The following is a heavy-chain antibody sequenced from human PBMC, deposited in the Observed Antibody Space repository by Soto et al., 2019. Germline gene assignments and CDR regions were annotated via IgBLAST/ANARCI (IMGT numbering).Heavy chain of an antibody. Sequence: PSEPMCVTCTVAGGTISSHCWRWIRQPPGKGLEWIGYIYYSGSTNYNPSLKSRVTISVDTSKNQFSLKLSSVTAADTAVYYCARDSSGWPPGMAVWGQGTTVTSP. CDR2: IYYSGST. CDR3: ARDSSGWPPGMAV. J-gene: IGHJ6*02. V-gene: IGHV4-59*11. D-gene: IGHD6-19*01. CDR1: GGTISSHC.